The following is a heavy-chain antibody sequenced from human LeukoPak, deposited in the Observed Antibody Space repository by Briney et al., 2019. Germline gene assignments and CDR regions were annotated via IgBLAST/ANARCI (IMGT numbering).Heavy chain of an antibody. V-gene: IGHV3-7*03. CDR1: GFTFSSYW. Sequence: GGSLRLSCAASGFTFSSYWMSWVRQAPGKGLEWVANIKQDGSKKYYVDSVKGRFTISRDNSKDTLYLQMNSLRAEDTAVYYCARAPSGYQNYYYYGMDVWGQGTTVTVSS. J-gene: IGHJ6*02. CDR3: ARAPSGYQNYYYYGMDV. D-gene: IGHD3-22*01. CDR2: IKQDGSKK.